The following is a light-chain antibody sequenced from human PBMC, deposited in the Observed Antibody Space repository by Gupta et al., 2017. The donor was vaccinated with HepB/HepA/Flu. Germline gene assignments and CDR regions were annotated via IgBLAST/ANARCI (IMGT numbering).Light chain of an antibody. CDR1: QSVSGY. V-gene: IGKV3-11*01. Sequence: EIVLTQSPATLSLSPGERATLSCRASQSVSGYLAWYQQKPGQAPRLVMYSASIRASGIPARFSGSGYETDFTRTISSLEPEDFALYYCQYRGAFGQGTKVEIK. CDR2: SAS. CDR3: QYRGA. J-gene: IGKJ1*01.